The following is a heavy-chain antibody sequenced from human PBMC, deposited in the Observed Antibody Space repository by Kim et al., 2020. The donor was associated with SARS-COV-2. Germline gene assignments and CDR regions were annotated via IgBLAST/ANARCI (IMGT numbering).Heavy chain of an antibody. CDR3: ARVPEYYYGSGSFAFDI. J-gene: IGHJ3*02. V-gene: IGHV4-39*01. D-gene: IGHD3-10*01. Sequence: LKSRVTISVDTSKNQFSLKLSSVTAADTAVYYCARVPEYYYGSGSFAFDIWGQGTMVTVSS.